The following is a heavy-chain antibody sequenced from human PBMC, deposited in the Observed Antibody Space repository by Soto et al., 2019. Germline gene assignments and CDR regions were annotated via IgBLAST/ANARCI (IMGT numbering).Heavy chain of an antibody. Sequence: ASVKVCCKASGGTSSSYAISWVRQAPGQGLEWMGGIIPIFGTANYAQKFQGRVTITADESTSTAYMELSRLRSEDTAVYYCARVRIAARLMDVWGQGTTVTVPS. CDR1: GGTSSSYA. J-gene: IGHJ6*02. CDR3: ARVRIAARLMDV. V-gene: IGHV1-69*13. D-gene: IGHD6-6*01. CDR2: IIPIFGTA.